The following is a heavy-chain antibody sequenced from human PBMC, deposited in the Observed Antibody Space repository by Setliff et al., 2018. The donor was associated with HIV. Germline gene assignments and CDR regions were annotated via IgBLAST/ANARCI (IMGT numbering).Heavy chain of an antibody. Sequence: ASVKVSCKASGYTSTDYPVHWVRQAPGQRLEWMGWINAGNGDTKFSEKFQGRVTITRDTSASIAYMELSRLRSEDTAVYYCARVQTMAVAGTQYDYMDVWGKGTTVTVSS. CDR3: ARVQTMAVAGTQYDYMDV. V-gene: IGHV1-3*01. CDR2: INAGNGDT. J-gene: IGHJ6*03. D-gene: IGHD6-19*01. CDR1: GYTSTDYP.